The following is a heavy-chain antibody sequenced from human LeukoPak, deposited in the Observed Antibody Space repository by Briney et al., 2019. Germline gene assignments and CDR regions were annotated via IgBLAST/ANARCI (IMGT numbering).Heavy chain of an antibody. J-gene: IGHJ2*01. CDR1: GFTFSSYE. Sequence: AGGSLRLSCAASGFTFSSYEMNWVRQAPGKGLEWVSYISSSGSTIYYADSVKGRCTISRDNAKNSLYLRMNSLRAEDTAVYYCAREFRGPSSGWHRGYWYFDLWGRGTLVTVSS. CDR2: ISSSGSTI. D-gene: IGHD6-19*01. V-gene: IGHV3-48*03. CDR3: AREFRGPSSGWHRGYWYFDL.